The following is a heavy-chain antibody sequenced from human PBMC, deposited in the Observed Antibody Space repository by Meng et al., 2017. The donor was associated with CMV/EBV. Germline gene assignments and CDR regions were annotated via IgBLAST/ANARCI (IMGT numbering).Heavy chain of an antibody. CDR1: GLTVSKSW. Sequence: GLTVSKSWMHRGRQAAGKWMVWVSRINSDGRSTSYADSVKGRFTISRDKAKNTLYLHMNSLRAEDTAVYYCARERANYYDSSGYYGYWGQGTLVTVSS. V-gene: IGHV3-74*01. J-gene: IGHJ4*02. CDR2: INSDGRST. D-gene: IGHD3-22*01. CDR3: ARERANYYDSSGYYGY.